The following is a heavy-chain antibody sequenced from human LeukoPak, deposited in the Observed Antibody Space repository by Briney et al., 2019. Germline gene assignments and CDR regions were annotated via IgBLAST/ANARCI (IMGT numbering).Heavy chain of an antibody. D-gene: IGHD4-23*01. Sequence: SETLSLTCTVSGGSISSYYWSWIRQPPGKGLEWIGNIYYSGSTNSNPSLKSRVIISVDTSKNQFSLKLNSVTAADTAVYYCARVSGGNSDWFDPWGQGTLVTVSS. CDR3: ARVSGGNSDWFDP. CDR2: IYYSGST. V-gene: IGHV4-59*01. J-gene: IGHJ5*02. CDR1: GGSISSYY.